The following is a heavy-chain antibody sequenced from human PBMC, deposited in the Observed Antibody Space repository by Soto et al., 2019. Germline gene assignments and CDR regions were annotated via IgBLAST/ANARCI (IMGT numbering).Heavy chain of an antibody. Sequence: QIQLVESGGDVVQPGRSLRLSCAASGFNFGFFGMHWVRQAPGKGLEWVAFISGDGINTHYADSVRGRFTLSRDYSKKTMYLQMDTLREDDTALYYCARGILSFDFDSWGQGTLVTVSS. D-gene: IGHD3-10*01. J-gene: IGHJ4*02. CDR2: ISGDGINT. V-gene: IGHV3-30*03. CDR1: GFNFGFFG. CDR3: ARGILSFDFDS.